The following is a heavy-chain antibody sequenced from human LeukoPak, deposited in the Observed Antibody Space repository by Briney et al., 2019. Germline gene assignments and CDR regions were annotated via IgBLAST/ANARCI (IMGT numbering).Heavy chain of an antibody. J-gene: IGHJ4*02. CDR1: GGSFSGYY. CDR2: INHSGST. Sequence: SETLSLTCAVYGGSFSGYYWSWIRQPPGKGLEWIGEINHSGSTNYNPSLKSRVTISVDTSKNQFSLKLSSVAAADMAVYYCARDLLYGSGSSWGQGTLVTVSS. V-gene: IGHV4-34*01. D-gene: IGHD3-10*01. CDR3: ARDLLYGSGSS.